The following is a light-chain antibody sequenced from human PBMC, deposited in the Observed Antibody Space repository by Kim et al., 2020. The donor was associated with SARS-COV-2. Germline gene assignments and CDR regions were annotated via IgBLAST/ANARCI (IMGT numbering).Light chain of an antibody. J-gene: IGKJ2*01. CDR3: PQYGSSPRT. CDR1: ESFSSSY. Sequence: LSPGERHPPPRRARESFSSSYLDWCQQKPAQAPTPLIHGASSSATGIPDRFSGSGSGTDFSLTISRLEPEDFAVYYCPQYGSSPRTFGQGTKLEI. CDR2: GAS. V-gene: IGKV3-20*01.